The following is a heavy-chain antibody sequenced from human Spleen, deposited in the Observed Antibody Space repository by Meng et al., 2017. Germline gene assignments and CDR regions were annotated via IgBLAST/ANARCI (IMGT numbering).Heavy chain of an antibody. CDR3: ARDQGIMADYFDS. V-gene: IGHV3-20*04. Sequence: GESLKISCAASGFTFGDFGMGWVRQAPGKGLEWVSGLTWNARRIGYADSVKGRFTISRDNAKNTLYLQMNSLKAEDTAVYYCARDQGIMADYFDSWGQGALVTVSS. CDR1: GFTFGDFG. CDR2: LTWNARRI. J-gene: IGHJ4*02. D-gene: IGHD1-26*01.